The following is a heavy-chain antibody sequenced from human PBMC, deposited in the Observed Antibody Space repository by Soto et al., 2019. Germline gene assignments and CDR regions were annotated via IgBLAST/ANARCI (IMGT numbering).Heavy chain of an antibody. Sequence: GESLKISCKGSGYSFTSYWISWVRQMPGKGLEWMGRIDPSDSYTNYSPSFQGHVTISADKSISTAYLQWSSLKASDTAMYYCASQREDSSGYYGVNWFDPWGQGTLVTVSS. CDR3: ASQREDSSGYYGVNWFDP. J-gene: IGHJ5*02. D-gene: IGHD3-22*01. CDR2: IDPSDSYT. CDR1: GYSFTSYW. V-gene: IGHV5-10-1*01.